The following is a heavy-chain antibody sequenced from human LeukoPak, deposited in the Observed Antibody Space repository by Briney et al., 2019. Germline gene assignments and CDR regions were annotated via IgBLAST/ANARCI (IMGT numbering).Heavy chain of an antibody. CDR2: ISYDGSNK. D-gene: IGHD3-10*01. CDR1: GFTFSSYA. J-gene: IGHJ3*02. Sequence: GGSLRLSCAASGFTFSSYAMHWVRQAPGKGLEWVAVISYDGSNKYYADSVKGRFTISRDNSKNTLYLQMNSLRAEDTAVYYCARDSLLLWFGEYDAFDIWGQGTMVTVSS. V-gene: IGHV3-30-3*01. CDR3: ARDSLLLWFGEYDAFDI.